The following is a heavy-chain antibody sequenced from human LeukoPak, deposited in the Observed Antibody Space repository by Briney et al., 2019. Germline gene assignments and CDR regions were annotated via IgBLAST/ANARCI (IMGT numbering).Heavy chain of an antibody. Sequence: SETLSLTCTVSGYSISSGYYWGWIRQPPGKGLEWIGSIYHSGSTYYNPSLKSRVTISVDTSKNQFSLKLSSVTAADTAVYYCARDTSGSSMDAFDIWGQGTMVTVSS. CDR1: GYSISSGYY. CDR3: ARDTSGSSMDAFDI. J-gene: IGHJ3*02. V-gene: IGHV4-38-2*02. D-gene: IGHD1-26*01. CDR2: IYHSGST.